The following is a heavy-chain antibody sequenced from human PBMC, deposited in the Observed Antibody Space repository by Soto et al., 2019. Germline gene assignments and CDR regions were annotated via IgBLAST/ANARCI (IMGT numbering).Heavy chain of an antibody. CDR3: ARDSIDSSGYYPHLDY. V-gene: IGHV4-4*02. D-gene: IGHD3-22*01. J-gene: IGHJ4*02. Sequence: QVQLQESGPGLVKPSGTLSLTCAVSGGSISSSNWWSWVRQPPGKGLEWIGEIYHSGSTNYNPSLKSLVTISVDKSKNQFSLKLTSVTAAATAMYYCARDSIDSSGYYPHLDYWGQGTLVTVSS. CDR1: GGSISSSNW. CDR2: IYHSGST.